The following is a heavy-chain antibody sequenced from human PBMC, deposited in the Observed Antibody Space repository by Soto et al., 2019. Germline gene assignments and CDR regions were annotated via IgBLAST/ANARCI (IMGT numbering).Heavy chain of an antibody. CDR2: IYYSGST. D-gene: IGHD3-3*01. CDR3: ARIGKYDFWSGTSYYYYGMDV. CDR1: GGSISSYY. V-gene: IGHV4-59*01. Sequence: PSETLSLTCTVSGGSISSYYWSWIRQPPGKGLEWIGYIYYSGSTNYNPSLKSRVTISVDTSKNQFSLKLSSVTAADTAVYYCARIGKYDFWSGTSYYYYGMDVWGQGTTVTAP. J-gene: IGHJ6*02.